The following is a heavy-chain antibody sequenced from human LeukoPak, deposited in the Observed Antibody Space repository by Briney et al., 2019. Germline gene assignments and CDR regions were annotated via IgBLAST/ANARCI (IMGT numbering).Heavy chain of an antibody. CDR2: INSNGATT. D-gene: IGHD3-9*01. V-gene: IGHV3-23*01. Sequence: GGSLRLSCAASGFTFSVYAMSWVRQAPGKGLEWVSVINSNGATTFYANSVKGRFTISRDNSKNTVSLQMNRLRADDTAVYYCAKDLGLRYFDGYYGMDVWGQGTTVTVSS. CDR3: AKDLGLRYFDGYYGMDV. J-gene: IGHJ6*02. CDR1: GFTFSVYA.